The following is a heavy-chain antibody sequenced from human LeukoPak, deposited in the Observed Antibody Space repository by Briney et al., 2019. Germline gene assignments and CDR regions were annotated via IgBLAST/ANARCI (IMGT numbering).Heavy chain of an antibody. V-gene: IGHV3-21*01. J-gene: IGHJ3*02. CDR3: ARDRADEGDAFDI. CDR1: GFTFSSYS. CDR2: ISSSSSYI. Sequence: GGSLRLSCAASGFTFSSYSMNWVRQAPGKGLEWVSSISSSSSYIYYADSVKGRFTISRDNSKNTLYLQMNSLRAEDTAVYYCARDRADEGDAFDIWGQGTMVTVSS.